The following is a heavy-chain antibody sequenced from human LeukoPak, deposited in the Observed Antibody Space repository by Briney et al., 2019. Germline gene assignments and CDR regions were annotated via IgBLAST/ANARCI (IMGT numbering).Heavy chain of an antibody. J-gene: IGHJ4*02. V-gene: IGHV3-23*01. CDR1: GFIFSSSA. Sequence: GGSLRLSCAASGFIFSSSAMNWVRQAPGKGLEWVSTLTGSGGTTYYADSAKGRFSISRDNSRNTLYLQMNRLRTEDTAVYFCAKDRSVTGTTGDFDYWGLGTLVTVSS. CDR2: LTGSGGTT. D-gene: IGHD1-20*01. CDR3: AKDRSVTGTTGDFDY.